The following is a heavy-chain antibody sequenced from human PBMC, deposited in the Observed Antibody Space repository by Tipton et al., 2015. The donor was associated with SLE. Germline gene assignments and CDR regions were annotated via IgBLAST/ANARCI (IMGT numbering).Heavy chain of an antibody. V-gene: IGHV3-30*04. Sequence: SLRLSCAASGFTFSTYAMHWVRQAPGKGLEWVSVISYDGRNKYYADSVKGRFTISRDASKNTLILQMNSLRAEDTAVYYCARDLTGSGWYGFDFWGQGALVTVSS. CDR2: ISYDGRNK. CDR1: GFTFSTYA. J-gene: IGHJ4*02. CDR3: ARDLTGSGWYGFDF. D-gene: IGHD6-19*01.